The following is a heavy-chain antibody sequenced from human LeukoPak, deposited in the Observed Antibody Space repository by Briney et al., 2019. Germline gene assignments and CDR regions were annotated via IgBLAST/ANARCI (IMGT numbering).Heavy chain of an antibody. V-gene: IGHV1-18*01. J-gene: IGHJ6*03. CDR1: GYTFTSHG. CDR2: ISTYNGNT. Sequence: ASVKVSCKASGYTFTSHGISWVRQAPGQGLEWMGWISTYNGNTNYAQKLQGRVSMTTDTSTSTTYMDLRSLRSDDTAVYYCARDLWYSSGWSASGMDVWDKGTTVTISS. CDR3: ARDLWYSSGWSASGMDV. D-gene: IGHD6-19*01.